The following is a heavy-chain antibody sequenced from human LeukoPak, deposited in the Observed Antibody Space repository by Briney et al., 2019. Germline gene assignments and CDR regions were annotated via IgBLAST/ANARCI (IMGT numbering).Heavy chain of an antibody. V-gene: IGHV3-23*01. CDR2: IDGNGGST. CDR3: AKDRPNGLDV. Sequence: VRQAPGKGLEWVSAIDGNGGSTYYADSVKGRFTISRDNSKNTLYLQMNSLRAEDTAVYYCAKDRPNGLDVWGQGTTVTVSS. J-gene: IGHJ6*02.